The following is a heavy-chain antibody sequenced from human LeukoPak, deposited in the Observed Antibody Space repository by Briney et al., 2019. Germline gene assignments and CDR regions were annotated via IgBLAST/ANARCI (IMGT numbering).Heavy chain of an antibody. V-gene: IGHV3-21*01. J-gene: IGHJ3*02. D-gene: IGHD3-10*01. CDR1: GFTFSSYS. CDR2: ISSSSSYI. CDR3: ARVAGITMVRGAPDI. Sequence: GGSLRLSCAASGFTFSSYSMNWVRQAPGKGLEWVSSISSSSSYIYYADSVKGRFTIPRDNAKNSLYLQMNSLRAEDTAVYYCARVAGITMVRGAPDIWGQGTMVTVSS.